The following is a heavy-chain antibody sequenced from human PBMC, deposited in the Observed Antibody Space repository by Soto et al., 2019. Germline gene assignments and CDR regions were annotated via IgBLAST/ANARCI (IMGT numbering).Heavy chain of an antibody. Sequence: QVQLVQSGAEVKKPGASVQVSCKASGYTFTSYALHWVRQARGERPEWMGWINAANGDTKYSKKFQGRVTITRDTSASTGYMELSSLRSEDTAVYFCGRSVVGATGEILYNAMDVWGQVITVTVSS. CDR1: GYTFTSYA. V-gene: IGHV1-3*01. J-gene: IGHJ6*02. CDR3: GRSVVGATGEILYNAMDV. CDR2: INAANGDT. D-gene: IGHD1-26*01.